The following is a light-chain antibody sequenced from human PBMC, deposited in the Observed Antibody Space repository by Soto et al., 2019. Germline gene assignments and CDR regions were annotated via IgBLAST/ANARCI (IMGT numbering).Light chain of an antibody. Sequence: QSVLTQPASVSGSPGQSITISCTGASSDIGGYNYVSWYQHHPGKAPKLLIYEVSNRPSGVSNRFSGSKSGNTASLTISGLQAEDEADYYCDSYTSSRAYVFGIGTKVTVL. CDR2: EVS. V-gene: IGLV2-14*01. CDR3: DSYTSSRAYV. CDR1: SSDIGGYNY. J-gene: IGLJ1*01.